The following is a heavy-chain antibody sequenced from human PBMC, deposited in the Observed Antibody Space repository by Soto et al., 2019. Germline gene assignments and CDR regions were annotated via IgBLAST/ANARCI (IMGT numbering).Heavy chain of an antibody. CDR2: INHSGST. D-gene: IGHD3-10*01. Sequence: QVQLQQWGAGLLKPSETLSLTCAVYGGSFSGYYWSWIRQPPGKGLEWIGDINHSGSTNYNPSLKSRVTISVDTSTNQFALKMCSVTAADTAVYYCARGRGRIFDYWGQGTLVPVSS. V-gene: IGHV4-34*01. J-gene: IGHJ4*02. CDR1: GGSFSGYY. CDR3: ARGRGRIFDY.